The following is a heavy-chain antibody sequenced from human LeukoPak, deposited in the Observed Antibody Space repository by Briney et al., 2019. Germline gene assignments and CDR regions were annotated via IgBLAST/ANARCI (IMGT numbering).Heavy chain of an antibody. J-gene: IGHJ5*02. CDR1: GVSISSYY. V-gene: IGHV4-59*01. CDR3: ARVITMVRGVSWFDP. D-gene: IGHD3-10*01. Sequence: SETLSLTCTVSGVSISSYYWSWIRQPPGKGLEWIGYIYDSGSTNYNPSLRSRVTISVDTSQNHFSLKLSSVTAADTALYYCARVITMVRGVSWFDPWGQGTLVTVSS. CDR2: IYDSGST.